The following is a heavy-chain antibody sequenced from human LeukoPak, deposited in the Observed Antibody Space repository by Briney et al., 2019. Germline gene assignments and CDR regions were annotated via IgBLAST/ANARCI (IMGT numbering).Heavy chain of an antibody. J-gene: IGHJ4*02. D-gene: IGHD4-23*01. CDR2: IWYDGSNK. CDR1: GFTFSSYG. CDR3: AREGPRGNSQFDY. V-gene: IGHV3-33*01. Sequence: GGSQRLSCVASGFTFSSYGMHWVRQVPGKGLEWVALIWYDGSNKYYSDSVKGRFTISRDNSKNTLYLQMNSLRAEDTAVYYCAREGPRGNSQFDYWGQGTLVTVSS.